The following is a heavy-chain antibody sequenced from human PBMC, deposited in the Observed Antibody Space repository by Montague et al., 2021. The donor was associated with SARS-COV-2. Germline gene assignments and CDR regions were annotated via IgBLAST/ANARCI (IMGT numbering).Heavy chain of an antibody. CDR3: AHTKAPAGGRWFDP. Sequence: PALVKPTQTLTLTCTFSGFSLSTRGVGVGWIRQPPGKALEWLAPIHWDDDERYSPSLESRLTISKDNSKNQVVLTMTKMAPVDTATYYCAHTKAPAGGRWFDPWGQGTPVTVSS. V-gene: IGHV2-5*02. D-gene: IGHD6-13*01. CDR2: IHWDDDE. CDR1: GFSLSTRGVG. J-gene: IGHJ5*02.